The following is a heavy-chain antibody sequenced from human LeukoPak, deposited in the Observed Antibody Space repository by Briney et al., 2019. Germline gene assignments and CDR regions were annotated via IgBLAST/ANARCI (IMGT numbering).Heavy chain of an antibody. CDR2: IYHSGST. V-gene: IGHV4-30-2*01. D-gene: IGHD5-12*01. J-gene: IGHJ4*02. Sequence: SETLSLTCTVSGGSISSGGYYWSWIRQPPGKGLEWIGYIYHSGSTYYNPSLKSRVTISVDTSKNQFSLKLSSVTAADTAVYYCARDRGGYSGPIEFDYWGQGTLVTVSS. CDR3: ARDRGGYSGPIEFDY. CDR1: GGSISSGGYY.